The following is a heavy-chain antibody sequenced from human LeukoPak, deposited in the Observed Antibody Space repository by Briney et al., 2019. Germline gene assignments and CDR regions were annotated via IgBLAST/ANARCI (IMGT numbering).Heavy chain of an antibody. D-gene: IGHD1-26*01. J-gene: IGHJ6*02. CDR3: TTERNWELLRPYGMNI. CDR1: DFNFNYVW. Sequence: GGSLRLSCAASDFNFNYVWMSWVRQAPGKGLEWVGRIKTKIDGETTDYAAPVKGRSTISRDDSKSTLYLQMNRLKTEDSAVYYCTTERNWELLRPYGMNIWGQGTTVTVSS. V-gene: IGHV3-15*01. CDR2: IKTKIDGETT.